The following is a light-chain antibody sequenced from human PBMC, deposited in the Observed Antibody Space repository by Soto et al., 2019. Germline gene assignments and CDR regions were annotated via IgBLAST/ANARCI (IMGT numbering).Light chain of an antibody. CDR2: KAS. CDR1: QSISSW. Sequence: DIQMTQSPSTLSASVGDRVTITCRASQSISSWLAWYQQKPGKAPKLLIYKASSLESGVRSRFNGSGSGTEFSLTISSLQPGDFATYYCQQYNSYSWTFGQGTQVEIK. CDR3: QQYNSYSWT. J-gene: IGKJ1*01. V-gene: IGKV1-5*03.